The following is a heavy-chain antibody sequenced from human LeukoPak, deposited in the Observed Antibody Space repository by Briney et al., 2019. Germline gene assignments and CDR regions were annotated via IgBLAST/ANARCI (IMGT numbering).Heavy chain of an antibody. CDR1: GYTFNTYY. CDR3: AREQRGGLGGSLGELFASYYTYYYMDV. V-gene: IGHV1-46*02. CDR2: INPSDGAT. J-gene: IGHJ6*03. Sequence: ASVKVSCKASGYTFNTYYIHWVRQAPGQGLEWMGMINPSDGATTYAQRFQGRVTMTRDMSTTTVYMDLRSLRSEDTAVYFCAREQRGGLGGSLGELFASYYTYYYMDVWGRGTTVTVSS. D-gene: IGHD3-16*01.